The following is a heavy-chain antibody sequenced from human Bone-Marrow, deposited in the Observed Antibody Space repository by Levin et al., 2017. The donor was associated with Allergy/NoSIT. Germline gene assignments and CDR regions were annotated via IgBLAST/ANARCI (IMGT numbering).Heavy chain of an antibody. CDR2: ISSSSSDT. J-gene: IGHJ6*04. D-gene: IGHD1-20*01. CDR3: ARDVTRYTWSDGFTDV. CDR1: GFTFNTYT. Sequence: NPGGSLRLSCAASGFTFNTYTMHWVRQAPGKGLEWVSVISSSSSDTYYADSVKGRFTISRDNAKNSLSLQMNSLRAEDTATYYCARDVTRYTWSDGFTDVWGKGTTVTVSS. V-gene: IGHV3-21*04.